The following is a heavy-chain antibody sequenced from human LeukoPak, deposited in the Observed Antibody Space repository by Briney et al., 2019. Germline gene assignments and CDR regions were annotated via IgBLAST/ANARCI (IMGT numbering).Heavy chain of an antibody. CDR3: TREDNWYFDL. V-gene: IGHV3-11*05. Sequence: GTSLRLSCTASGFTFSDYYMTWIRQAPGKGLEWLSYVSTDSTYTNYADSVKGRFTISRDNAKSSLYLQLNSLTAEDTAVYYCTREDNWYFDLWGRGTLVTVSS. CDR1: GFTFSDYY. J-gene: IGHJ2*01. CDR2: VSTDSTYT.